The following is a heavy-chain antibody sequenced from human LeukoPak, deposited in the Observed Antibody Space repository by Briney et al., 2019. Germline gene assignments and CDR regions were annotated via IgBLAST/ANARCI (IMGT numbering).Heavy chain of an antibody. CDR1: GYTFTSYD. V-gene: IGHV1-8*01. Sequence: ASVKVSCKASGYTFTSYDINWVRQATGQGLEWMGWMNPNSGNTGYAQKFQGRVTMTRNTSISTAYMELSSLRSEDTAVYYCARGRTVVRGVNEFGYWGQGTLVTVSS. D-gene: IGHD3-10*01. CDR2: MNPNSGNT. J-gene: IGHJ4*02. CDR3: ARGRTVVRGVNEFGY.